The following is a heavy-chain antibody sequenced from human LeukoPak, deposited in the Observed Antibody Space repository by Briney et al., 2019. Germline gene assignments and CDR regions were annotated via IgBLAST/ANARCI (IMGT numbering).Heavy chain of an antibody. CDR1: GFTFTSSA. J-gene: IGHJ4*02. CDR3: AAEVDYYDSSGCKSIFDY. D-gene: IGHD3-22*01. CDR2: IVVGSGNT. V-gene: IGHV1-58*01. Sequence: SVKVSCKASGFTFTSSAVQWVRQARGQRLEWIGWIVVGSGNTNYAQKFQERVTITRDMSTSTAYMELSSLRSEDTAVYYCAAEVDYYDSSGCKSIFDYWGQGTLVTVSS.